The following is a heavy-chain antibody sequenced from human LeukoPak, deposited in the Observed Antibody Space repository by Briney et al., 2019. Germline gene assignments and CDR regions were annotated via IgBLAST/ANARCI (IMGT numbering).Heavy chain of an antibody. J-gene: IGHJ4*02. V-gene: IGHV3-21*01. Sequence: GSLRLSCAASGFTFSSYSMNWVRQAPGKGLEWVSSISSSSSYIYYADSVKGRFTIPRDNAKNSLYLQMNSLRAEDTAVYYCARGPSSSGWYEDYFDYWGQGTLVTVSS. CDR2: ISSSSSYI. CDR1: GFTFSSYS. D-gene: IGHD6-19*01. CDR3: ARGPSSSGWYEDYFDY.